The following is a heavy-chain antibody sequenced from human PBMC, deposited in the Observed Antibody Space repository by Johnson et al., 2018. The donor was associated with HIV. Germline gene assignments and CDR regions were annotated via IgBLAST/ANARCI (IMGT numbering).Heavy chain of an antibody. Sequence: QMLLVESGGGVVQPGRSLRLSCAASGFTFSSYAMHWVRQAPGKGLEWVAVISYAGSNKYYADSVKGRFTISRDNSKNTLYLQMGSLRAEDMAVYYCAREGVGVNAFDIWGQGTMVTVSS. D-gene: IGHD1-26*01. CDR2: ISYAGSNK. J-gene: IGHJ3*02. CDR1: GFTFSSYA. CDR3: AREGVGVNAFDI. V-gene: IGHV3-30*14.